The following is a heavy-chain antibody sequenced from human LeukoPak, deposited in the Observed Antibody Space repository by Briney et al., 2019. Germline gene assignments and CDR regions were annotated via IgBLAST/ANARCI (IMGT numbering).Heavy chain of an antibody. CDR2: ISSSSNYI. J-gene: IGHJ4*02. D-gene: IGHD2-2*01. CDR1: GFTFSSYS. V-gene: IGHV3-21*01. Sequence: PGGSLRLSCAASGFTFSSYSMIWVRQAPGKGLEWVSSISSSSNYIYYADSVKGRFTISRDNAKNTLYLQMNSLRVEDTAVYSCARGGVTAGFDYWGQGILVTVSS. CDR3: ARGGVTAGFDY.